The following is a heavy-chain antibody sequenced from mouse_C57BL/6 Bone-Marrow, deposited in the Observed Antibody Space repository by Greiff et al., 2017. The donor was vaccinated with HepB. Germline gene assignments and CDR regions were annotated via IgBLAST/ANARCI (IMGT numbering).Heavy chain of an antibody. CDR3: VRDKDGSTYWYFDV. CDR2: IRSKSSNYAT. CDR1: GFTFNTYA. Sequence: EVHLVESGGGLVQPKGSLKLSCAASGFTFNTYAMHWVRQAPGKGLEWVARIRSKSSNYATYYADSVKDRFTISRDDSQSMLYLQMNNLKTEDTAMYYCVRDKDGSTYWYFDVWGTGTTVTVSS. V-gene: IGHV10-3*01. D-gene: IGHD1-1*01. J-gene: IGHJ1*03.